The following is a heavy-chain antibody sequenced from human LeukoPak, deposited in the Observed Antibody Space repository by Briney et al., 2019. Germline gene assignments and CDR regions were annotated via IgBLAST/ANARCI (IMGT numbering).Heavy chain of an antibody. Sequence: PSETLSLTCTVSGDSISSSSYYWGWIRQPPGKGLEWIGSIYYSGSTNYNPSLKSRVTMSVDTSKNQFSLKLSSVTAADTAVYYCAREVGTKNPLYYYGSGSYSYYYYYMDVWGKGTTVTISS. CDR1: GDSISSSSYY. J-gene: IGHJ6*03. CDR3: AREVGTKNPLYYYGSGSYSYYYYYMDV. D-gene: IGHD3-10*01. CDR2: IYYSGST. V-gene: IGHV4-39*07.